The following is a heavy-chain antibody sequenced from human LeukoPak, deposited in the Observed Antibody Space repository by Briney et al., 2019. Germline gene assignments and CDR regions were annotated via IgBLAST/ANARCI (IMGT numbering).Heavy chain of an antibody. CDR3: AGTTVTRKHFYFDY. D-gene: IGHD4-4*01. V-gene: IGHV3-53*04. CDR2: IYSGGST. Sequence: GGSLRLSCAASGFTFSSYAMSWVRQAPGKGLEWVSVIYSGGSTYYADSVKGRFTISRHNSKNTLYLQMNSLRAEDTAVYYCAGTTVTRKHFYFDYWGQGTLVTVSS. CDR1: GFTFSSYA. J-gene: IGHJ4*02.